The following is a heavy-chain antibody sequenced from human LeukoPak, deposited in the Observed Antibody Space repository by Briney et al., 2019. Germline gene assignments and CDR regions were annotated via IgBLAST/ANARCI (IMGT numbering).Heavy chain of an antibody. CDR3: TRNRDGLFDY. J-gene: IGHJ4*02. V-gene: IGHV1-2*06. Sequence: ASVKVSCKASGYTFTGYYMHWVRQAPGQGLEWMGRINPNSGGTNYAQKFQGRVTMTRDTSISTAYMELSRLRSEDAAVYYCTRNRDGLFDYWGQGTLVTVSS. D-gene: IGHD5-24*01. CDR2: INPNSGGT. CDR1: GYTFTGYY.